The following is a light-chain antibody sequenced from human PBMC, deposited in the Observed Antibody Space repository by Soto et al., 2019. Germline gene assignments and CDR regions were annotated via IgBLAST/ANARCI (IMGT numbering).Light chain of an antibody. CDR2: GAS. CDR3: QQYGSSRT. V-gene: IGKV3-20*01. J-gene: IGKJ4*01. Sequence: EIVLTQSPGTLSLSPGGRATLSCRASQSVSSSYLAWYQQKRGQAPRLLIYGASSRATGIPDRFSGSGSATEFTLNISRLEPEDFAVYYCQQYGSSRTFGGGTKVEIK. CDR1: QSVSSSY.